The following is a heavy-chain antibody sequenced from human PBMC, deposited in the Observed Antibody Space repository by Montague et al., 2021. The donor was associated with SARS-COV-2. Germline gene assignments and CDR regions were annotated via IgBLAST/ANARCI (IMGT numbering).Heavy chain of an antibody. CDR2: ISYDGSNK. J-gene: IGHJ4*02. D-gene: IGHD3-10*01. CDR1: GFTFSSYA. CDR3: ASSLVWFEIDY. Sequence: SLRLSCAASGFTFSSYATHWVRQAPGKGLEWVAVISYDGSNKYYADSVKGRFTISRDNSKNTLYLQMNSLRAEDTAVYYCASSLVWFEIDYWGQGTLVTVSS. V-gene: IGHV3-30*04.